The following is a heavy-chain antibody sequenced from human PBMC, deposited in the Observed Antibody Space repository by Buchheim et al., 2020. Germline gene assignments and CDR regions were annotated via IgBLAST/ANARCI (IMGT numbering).Heavy chain of an antibody. D-gene: IGHD3-22*01. CDR1: GFTFSSYA. J-gene: IGHJ1*01. CDR2: ISVSGGST. Sequence: EVQLLESGGGLVQPGGSLRLSCAASGFTFSSYAMSWIRQAPGKGLEWVSAISVSGGSTYYADSVKGRFTISRDNSRTTLYLQMNSLRAEDTAVYYCAKSYYDSSGYYLEYFQHWGQGTL. CDR3: AKSYYDSSGYYLEYFQH. V-gene: IGHV3-23*01.